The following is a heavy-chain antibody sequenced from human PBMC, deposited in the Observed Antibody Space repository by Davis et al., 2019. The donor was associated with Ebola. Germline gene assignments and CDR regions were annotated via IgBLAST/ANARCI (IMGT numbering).Heavy chain of an antibody. D-gene: IGHD6-19*01. CDR1: GFSVSSNY. V-gene: IGHV3-48*02. CDR2: ISSSSLTT. CDR3: ARDRWLEIIAVAGSPYYGMDV. J-gene: IGHJ6*04. Sequence: GESLKISCAASGFSVSSNYMNWVRQAPGKGLEWLSYISSSSLTTYSADSVKGRFTVSRDNAKNSLYLEMNSLRDEDTAVYYCARDRWLEIIAVAGSPYYGMDVWGKGTTVTVSS.